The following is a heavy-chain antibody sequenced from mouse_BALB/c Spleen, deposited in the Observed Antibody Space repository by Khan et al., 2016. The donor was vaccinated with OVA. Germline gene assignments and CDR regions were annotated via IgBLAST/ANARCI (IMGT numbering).Heavy chain of an antibody. V-gene: IGHV3-8*02. CDR3: ARSTNRYAFAY. D-gene: IGHD2-14*01. Sequence: EVQLVESGPSLVEPSQTLSLTCSVTGDSITSGYWSWIRKFPGNKLEYMGYMIYTGYTDYNPSLKSRLAITRHTSKNQYFLQLNSATTEDTATYDSARSTNRYAFAYWGQGTLVTVSA. CDR2: MIYTGYT. CDR1: GDSITSGY. J-gene: IGHJ3*01.